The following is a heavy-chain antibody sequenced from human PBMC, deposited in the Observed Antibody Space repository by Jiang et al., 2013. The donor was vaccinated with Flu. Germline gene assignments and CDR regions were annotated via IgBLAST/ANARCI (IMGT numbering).Heavy chain of an antibody. V-gene: IGHV4-39*01. Sequence: PGLVKPSQTLSLTCTVSGGSISSGGYYWSWIRQPPGKGLEWIGSIYYSGSTYYNPSLKSRVTISVDTSKNQFSLKLSSVTAADTAVYYCVGQDIVVPGIDPWGQGTLVTVSS. CDR2: IYYSGST. CDR3: VGQDIVVPGIDP. CDR1: GGSISSGGYY. J-gene: IGHJ5*02. D-gene: IGHD2-2*01.